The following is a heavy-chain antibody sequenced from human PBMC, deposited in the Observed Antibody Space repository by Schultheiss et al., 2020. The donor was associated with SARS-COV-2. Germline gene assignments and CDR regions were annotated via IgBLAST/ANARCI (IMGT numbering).Heavy chain of an antibody. V-gene: IGHV3-53*01. CDR3: ARDSGYSSGWSDYYYGMDV. Sequence: GESLKISCAASGFTVSSNYMSWVRQAPGKGLEWVSVIYSGGSTYYADSVKGRFTISRDNAKNSLYLQMNSLRAEDTAVYYCARDSGYSSGWSDYYYGMDVWGQGTTVTVSS. CDR1: GFTVSSNY. J-gene: IGHJ6*02. CDR2: IYSGGST. D-gene: IGHD6-19*01.